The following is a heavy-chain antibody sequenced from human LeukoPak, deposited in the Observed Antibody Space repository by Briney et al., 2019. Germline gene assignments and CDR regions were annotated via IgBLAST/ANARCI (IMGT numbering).Heavy chain of an antibody. D-gene: IGHD3-10*01. CDR2: ISSGGSIV. CDR3: ARVCITMLRPFDP. Sequence: PGGSLRLSCAASGFTFSSYEMNWVRQAPGKGLEWVSYISSGGSIVYYADSVKGRFTISRDNAKNSLYLQMNSLRAEDTAVYYCARVCITMLRPFDPWGQGTLVTVSS. V-gene: IGHV3-48*03. CDR1: GFTFSSYE. J-gene: IGHJ5*02.